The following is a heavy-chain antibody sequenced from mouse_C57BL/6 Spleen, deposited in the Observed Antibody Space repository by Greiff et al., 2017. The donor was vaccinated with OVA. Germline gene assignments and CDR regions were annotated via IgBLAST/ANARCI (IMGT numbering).Heavy chain of an antibody. V-gene: IGHV1-64*01. CDR3: ARSSDYGSRGYFDY. CDR1: GYTFTRYW. CDR2: IHPNSGST. Sequence: VQLQQPGAELVKPGASVKLSCKASGYTFTRYWMPWVKQRPGQGLEWIGMIHPNSGSTNYNEKFKSKATLTVDKSSSTAYMQLSSLTSEDSAVYYCARSSDYGSRGYFDYWGQGTTLTVSS. J-gene: IGHJ2*01. D-gene: IGHD1-1*01.